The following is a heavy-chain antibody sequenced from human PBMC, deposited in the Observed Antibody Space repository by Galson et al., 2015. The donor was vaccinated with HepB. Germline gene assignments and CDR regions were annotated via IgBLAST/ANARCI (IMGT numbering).Heavy chain of an antibody. Sequence: QSGAEVKKPGESLKISCKGSGYSFTTYYIAWVRQMPGRGLEWVGIIYPGDSDIRYSPSFQGQVTISTDKSISTAYLQWSSLKASDTAMYYCARLGTSSSWPCYFDYWGQGTLVTVSS. CDR3: ARLGTSSSWPCYFDY. D-gene: IGHD6-13*01. J-gene: IGHJ4*02. CDR1: GYSFTTYY. CDR2: IYPGDSDI. V-gene: IGHV5-51*01.